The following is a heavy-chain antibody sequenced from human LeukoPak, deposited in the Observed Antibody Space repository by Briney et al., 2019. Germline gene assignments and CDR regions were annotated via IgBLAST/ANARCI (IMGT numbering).Heavy chain of an antibody. CDR1: GYTFTSYY. V-gene: IGHV1-2*02. D-gene: IGHD3-3*01. Sequence: GASVKVSCKASGYTFTSYYMHWVRQAPGQGLEWMGWINPNSGGTNYAQKFQGRVTMTRDTSISTAYMELSRLRSDDTAVYYCARDPTRVLRFLEWSPHFDYWGQGTLVTVSS. J-gene: IGHJ4*02. CDR3: ARDPTRVLRFLEWSPHFDY. CDR2: INPNSGGT.